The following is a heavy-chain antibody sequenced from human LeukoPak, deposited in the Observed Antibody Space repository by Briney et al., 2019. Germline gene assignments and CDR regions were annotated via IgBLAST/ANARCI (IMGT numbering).Heavy chain of an antibody. Sequence: SVRVSCKASGGTFSSYAISWVRQAPGQGLEWMGGIIPIFGTANYAQKFQGRVTITADESTSTAYMELSSLRSEDTAVYYCARDYDFWSGYYHNPHANDAFDIWGQGTMVTVSS. D-gene: IGHD3-3*01. V-gene: IGHV1-69*13. CDR2: IIPIFGTA. CDR3: ARDYDFWSGYYHNPHANDAFDI. CDR1: GGTFSSYA. J-gene: IGHJ3*02.